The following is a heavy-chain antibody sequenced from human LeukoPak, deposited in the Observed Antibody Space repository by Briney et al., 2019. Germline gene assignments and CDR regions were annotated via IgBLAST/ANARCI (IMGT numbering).Heavy chain of an antibody. CDR1: GGSFSGYY. CDR3: ARGKPYSSSWYFTPLRIKNWFDP. D-gene: IGHD6-13*01. V-gene: IGHV4-34*01. J-gene: IGHJ5*02. CDR2: INHSGST. Sequence: SETLSLTCAVYGGSFSGYYWSWIRQPPGKGLEWIGEINHSGSTNYNTSLKSRVTISVDTSKNQFSLKLSSVTAADTAVYYCARGKPYSSSWYFTPLRIKNWFDPWGQGTLVTVSS.